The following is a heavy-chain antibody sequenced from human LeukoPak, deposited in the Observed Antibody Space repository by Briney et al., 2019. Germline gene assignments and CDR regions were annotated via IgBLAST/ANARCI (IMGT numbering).Heavy chain of an antibody. Sequence: SRTLSLTCSVSGASISRGTYHWSWIRQAAGKGLEWIGRIYSSGAPSYNPSLQSRVTISGDTSKNQFALKLTSVTAADTAVYYCAREDVDTGSDYWGQGILVTVSS. V-gene: IGHV4-61*02. CDR2: IYSSGAP. D-gene: IGHD5-18*01. CDR1: GASISRGTYH. J-gene: IGHJ4*02. CDR3: AREDVDTGSDY.